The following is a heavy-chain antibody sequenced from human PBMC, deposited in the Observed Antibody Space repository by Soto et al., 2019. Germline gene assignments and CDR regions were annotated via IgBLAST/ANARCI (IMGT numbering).Heavy chain of an antibody. D-gene: IGHD5-18*01. Sequence: ASVKVSCKASGYTFTGYYMHWVRQAPGQGLEWMGWINPNSGGTNYAQKFQGWVTMTRDTSISTAYMELSRLRSDDTAVYYCARETDTAMVMDAFDIWGQGTMVTVS. V-gene: IGHV1-2*04. J-gene: IGHJ3*02. CDR3: ARETDTAMVMDAFDI. CDR1: GYTFTGYY. CDR2: INPNSGGT.